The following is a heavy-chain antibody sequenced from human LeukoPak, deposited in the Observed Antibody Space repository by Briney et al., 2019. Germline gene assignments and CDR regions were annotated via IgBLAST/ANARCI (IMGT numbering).Heavy chain of an antibody. D-gene: IGHD7-27*01. Sequence: GWSLRLSCAASGFTFSSYWVHWVRQAPGKGLVWVSRIFNDGSRTNYADSVNGRLTISRDNAKNSLYLQMNSLRAEDTGVYYCARGSWGSHFDFWGQGTLVTVSS. CDR3: ARGSWGSHFDF. CDR2: IFNDGSRT. V-gene: IGHV3-74*01. J-gene: IGHJ4*02. CDR1: GFTFSSYW.